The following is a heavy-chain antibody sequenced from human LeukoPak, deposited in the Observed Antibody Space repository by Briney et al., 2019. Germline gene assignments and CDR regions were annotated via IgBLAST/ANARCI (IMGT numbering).Heavy chain of an antibody. V-gene: IGHV4-59*01. CDR3: ARGGLAARRNFDY. CDR1: GGSISSDY. J-gene: IGHJ4*02. D-gene: IGHD6-6*01. CDR2: IYYSGST. Sequence: SETLSLTCTVSGGSISSDYWSWIRQPPGKGLEWIGNIYYSGSTNYNPSLKSRVTISVDTSNNQFSLKVNSVTAADTAVYYCARGGLAARRNFDYWGQGTLVTVSS.